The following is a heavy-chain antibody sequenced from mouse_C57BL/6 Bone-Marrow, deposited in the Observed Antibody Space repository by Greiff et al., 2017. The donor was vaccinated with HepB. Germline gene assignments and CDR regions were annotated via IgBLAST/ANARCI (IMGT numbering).Heavy chain of an antibody. J-gene: IGHJ4*01. CDR2: INPYNGGT. CDR3: ARDFFYYYGSSLYYYAMDY. CDR1: GYTFTDYY. D-gene: IGHD1-1*01. V-gene: IGHV1-19*01. Sequence: VQLQQSGPVLVKPGASVKMSCKASGYTFTDYYMNWVKQSHGKSLEWIGVINPYNGGTSYNQKFKGKATLTVDKSSSTAYMELNSLTSEDSAVYYCARDFFYYYGSSLYYYAMDYWGQGTSVTVSS.